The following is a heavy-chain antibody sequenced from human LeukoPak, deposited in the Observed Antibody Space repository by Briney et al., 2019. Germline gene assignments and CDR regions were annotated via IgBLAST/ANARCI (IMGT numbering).Heavy chain of an antibody. V-gene: IGHV4-59*01. D-gene: IGHD6-13*01. CDR3: ARVESTAAAPSHMDV. CDR2: IYYSGST. J-gene: IGHJ6*03. CDR1: GGSISSYY. Sequence: SETLSLTCTVSGGSISSYYWSWIRQPPGKGLEWIGYIYYSGSTNYNPSLKSRVTISVDTSKNQFSLKLSSVTAADTAVYYCARVESTAAAPSHMDVWGKGTTVTVSS.